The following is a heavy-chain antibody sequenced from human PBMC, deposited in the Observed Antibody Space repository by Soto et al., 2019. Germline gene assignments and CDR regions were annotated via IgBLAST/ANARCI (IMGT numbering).Heavy chain of an antibody. CDR1: GFTFSNYY. CDR2: VNEDGSEK. CDR3: AKWGGAGSDS. D-gene: IGHD1-26*01. V-gene: IGHV3-7*01. Sequence: PGGSQRLSSTASGFTFSNYYMSWVRQAQGKGLEWVANVNEDGSEKYYVDSVKGRFTVSGDNSKNSLYLQMNSLRAEDTALYYCAKWGGAGSDSWGQGTLVTVSS. J-gene: IGHJ4*02.